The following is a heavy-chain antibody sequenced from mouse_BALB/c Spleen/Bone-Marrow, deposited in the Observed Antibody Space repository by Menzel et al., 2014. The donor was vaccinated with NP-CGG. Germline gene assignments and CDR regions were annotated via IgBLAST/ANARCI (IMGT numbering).Heavy chain of an antibody. D-gene: IGHD2-3*01. CDR2: VDPETGGT. Sequence: QVQLKQSGAELVKPGASVTLSCKASGYTFTDYEMHWVRQTPVHGLEWIGSVDPETGGTALSQKFKDKATLTADKSSTTAYMELRSLTSEDSAVYYCILDGCLSWFANWGQGTLVTVSA. CDR3: ILDGCLSWFAN. V-gene: IGHV1-15*01. CDR1: GYTFTDYE. J-gene: IGHJ3*01.